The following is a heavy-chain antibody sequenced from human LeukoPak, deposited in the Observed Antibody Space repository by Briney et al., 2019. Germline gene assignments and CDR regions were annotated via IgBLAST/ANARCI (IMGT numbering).Heavy chain of an antibody. Sequence: GRSLRLSCAASGFTFSSYGMHWVRQAPGKGLEWVSRVIRDGSFTNYADSVKGRFTISRDNAKNTLYLQMGSLRAEDTAVYFCVRDGDDFNFDYWGQGSLVTVSS. CDR1: GFTFSSYG. D-gene: IGHD5-24*01. V-gene: IGHV3-74*01. J-gene: IGHJ4*02. CDR3: VRDGDDFNFDY. CDR2: VIRDGSFT.